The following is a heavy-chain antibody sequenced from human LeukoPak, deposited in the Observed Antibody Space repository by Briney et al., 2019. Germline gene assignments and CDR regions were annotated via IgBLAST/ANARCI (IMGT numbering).Heavy chain of an antibody. CDR2: IYHSGST. V-gene: IGHV4-38-2*01. Sequence: SETLSLTCAVSGYSISSGYYWGWIRQPPGKGLEWIGSIYHSGSTYYNPSLKSRVTISVDTSKNQFSLKPSSVTAADTAVYYCARGIAVAGRGAFDYWGQGTLVTVSS. CDR3: ARGIAVAGRGAFDY. D-gene: IGHD6-19*01. J-gene: IGHJ4*02. CDR1: GYSISSGYY.